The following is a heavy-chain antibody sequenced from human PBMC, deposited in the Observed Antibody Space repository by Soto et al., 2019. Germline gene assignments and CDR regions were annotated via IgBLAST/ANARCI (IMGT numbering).Heavy chain of an antibody. J-gene: IGHJ5*02. CDR3: ARGRGYCSSTSCTTGGFVDP. Sequence: QVQLVQSGAEVKKPGASVKVSCKASGYTFISYDINWVRQATGQGLEWMGWMNPNSGNTGYAQKFQGRVTMTRNTSISTAYMELSSLRSEDTAVYYCARGRGYCSSTSCTTGGFVDPWGQGTLVTVSS. V-gene: IGHV1-8*01. CDR1: GYTFISYD. CDR2: MNPNSGNT. D-gene: IGHD2-2*01.